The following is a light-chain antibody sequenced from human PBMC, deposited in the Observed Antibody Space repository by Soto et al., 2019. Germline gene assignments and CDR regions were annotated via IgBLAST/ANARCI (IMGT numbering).Light chain of an antibody. CDR1: QSINAW. Sequence: DIQMTQSPSTLSVSVGDRVTITCRASQSINAWLAWYQQKPGKAPKLLIYDVSTLDSGVPSRFSGSASGTEFTLTISSLDSDDFATYYCQQYHRYSTFGQGTRVDIK. J-gene: IGKJ1*01. V-gene: IGKV1-5*01. CDR3: QQYHRYST. CDR2: DVS.